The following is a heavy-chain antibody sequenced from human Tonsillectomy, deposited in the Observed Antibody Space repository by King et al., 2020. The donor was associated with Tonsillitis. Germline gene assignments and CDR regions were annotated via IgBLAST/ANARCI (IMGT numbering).Heavy chain of an antibody. Sequence: VQLVESGGGLVQPGGSLKISCEASGFTFSGSTIYWVRQAPGKGLEWVGRIRTSFNSYATTYAASVIGRITISRDDSRNTAYLQMNSLKTEDTAIYYCTRLNTGYDSMAYWGQGTLVTVSS. CDR1: GFTFSGST. V-gene: IGHV3-73*01. J-gene: IGHJ4*02. D-gene: IGHD5-12*01. CDR2: IRTSFNSYAT. CDR3: TRLNTGYDSMAY.